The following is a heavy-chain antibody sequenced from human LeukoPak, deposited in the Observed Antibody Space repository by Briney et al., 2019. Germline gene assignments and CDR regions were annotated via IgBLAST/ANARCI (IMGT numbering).Heavy chain of an antibody. V-gene: IGHV3-21*01. CDR2: IGGSGSYI. Sequence: GGSLRLSCAASGFTFSSFAMNWVRQAPGKGLEWVSSIGGSGSYIYYADSVKGRFTISRDNAKNSLYLQMNSLRAEDTAMYYCASRGWERTYSMDVWGQGTTVTVSS. CDR1: GFTFSSFA. CDR3: ASRGWERTYSMDV. J-gene: IGHJ6*02. D-gene: IGHD1-26*01.